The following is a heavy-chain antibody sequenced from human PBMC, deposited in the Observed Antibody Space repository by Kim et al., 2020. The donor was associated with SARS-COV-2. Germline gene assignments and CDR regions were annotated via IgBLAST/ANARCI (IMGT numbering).Heavy chain of an antibody. CDR2: MWYDGSNK. Sequence: GGSLRLSCAASGFTFSSYGMHWVRQAPGKGLEWVAVMWYDGSNKYYADSVKGRFTISRDNSKNTLYLQMNSLRAEDTAVYYCARDMGRWLQSAYYYYGM. V-gene: IGHV3-33*01. CDR3: ARDMGRWLQSAYYYYGM. J-gene: IGHJ6*01. CDR1: GFTFSSYG. D-gene: IGHD5-12*01.